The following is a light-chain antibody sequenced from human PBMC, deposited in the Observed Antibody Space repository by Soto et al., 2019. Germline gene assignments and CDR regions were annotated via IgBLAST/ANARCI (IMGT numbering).Light chain of an antibody. Sequence: DIQMTQSPSTLSASLGDRVTIXXRSXQNIRCRLSWFQQKPEKATXXMFYDASSLESVVPRRFSSSGSGTEFTLTISSLQTDDFSTYYCQQYQSYLTFGQGTKVDIK. CDR3: QQYQSYLT. V-gene: IGKV1-5*01. J-gene: IGKJ3*01. CDR2: DAS. CDR1: QNIRCR.